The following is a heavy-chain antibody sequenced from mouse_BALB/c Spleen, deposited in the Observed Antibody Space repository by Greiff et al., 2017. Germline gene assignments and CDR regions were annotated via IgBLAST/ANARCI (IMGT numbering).Heavy chain of an antibody. J-gene: IGHJ4*01. D-gene: IGHD1-1*01. Sequence: QVQLQQPGAELVRPGASVKLSCKASGYTFTSYWINWVKQRPGQGLEWIGNIYPSDSYTNYNQKFKDKATLTVDKSSSTAYMQLSSPTSEDSAVYYCARPNYYGSRESWGQGTSVTVSS. CDR2: IYPSDSYT. CDR3: ARPNYYGSRES. CDR1: GYTFTSYW. V-gene: IGHV1-69*02.